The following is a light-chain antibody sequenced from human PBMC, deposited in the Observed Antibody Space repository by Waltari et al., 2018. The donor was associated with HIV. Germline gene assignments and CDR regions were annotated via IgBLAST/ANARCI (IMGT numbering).Light chain of an antibody. CDR2: DAS. J-gene: IGKJ4*01. CDR3: QQRGSWPPGT. Sequence: EIVLTQSLATLSLSLGERASQSVSSYLAWYQQKPVQASRLLSYDASNRATGIPARFSGSGSGTDFTLTISSREPEDFAVYYCQQRGSWPPGTFGGGTKVDIK. V-gene: IGKV3-11*01. CDR1: QSVSSY.